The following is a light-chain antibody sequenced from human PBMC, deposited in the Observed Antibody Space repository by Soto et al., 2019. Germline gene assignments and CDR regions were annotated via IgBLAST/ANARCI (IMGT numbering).Light chain of an antibody. J-gene: IGKJ1*01. Sequence: EIVLPQSPATLSVSPGERATLSCRASQSVSSNLAWYQQNPGQAPRLLIYGASTRATGIPARFSASGSGTEFTLTISSLQSEDFAVYYCQQYNNWPLTFGQGTKVDIK. V-gene: IGKV3-15*01. CDR1: QSVSSN. CDR2: GAS. CDR3: QQYNNWPLT.